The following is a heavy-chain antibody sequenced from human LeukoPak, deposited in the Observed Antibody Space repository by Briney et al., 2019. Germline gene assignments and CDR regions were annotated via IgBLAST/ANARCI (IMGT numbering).Heavy chain of an antibody. CDR2: IYSTGST. Sequence: SETLSLTCTVSGHSISSYYWSWIRQPAGKGLEWIGRIYSTGSTNYNPSLKSRVTISVDTSKNQFSLKLSSVTAADTAVYYCASMEVERYFDWLLSVWGQGTLVTVSS. J-gene: IGHJ4*02. D-gene: IGHD3-9*01. CDR1: GHSISSYY. V-gene: IGHV4-4*07. CDR3: ASMEVERYFDWLLSV.